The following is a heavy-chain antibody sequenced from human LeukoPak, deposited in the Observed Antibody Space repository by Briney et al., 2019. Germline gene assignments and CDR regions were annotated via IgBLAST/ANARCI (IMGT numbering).Heavy chain of an antibody. D-gene: IGHD1-26*01. J-gene: IGHJ5*01. CDR2: FDPGDDET. Sequence: ASVKVSCKVSGYSLSELSTHCVRQAPGQGLEWMGGFDPGDDETIYAQKFQGRVTMTEDTSTDTAYLELSSLRSEDTAAYFCATEKDLLLDSWGQGTPVTVSS. V-gene: IGHV1-24*01. CDR1: GYSLSELS. CDR3: ATEKDLLLDS.